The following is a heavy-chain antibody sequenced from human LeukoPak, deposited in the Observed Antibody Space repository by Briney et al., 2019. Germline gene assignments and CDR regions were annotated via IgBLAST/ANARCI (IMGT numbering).Heavy chain of an antibody. D-gene: IGHD3-22*01. CDR2: IRYDGSNK. Sequence: GGSLRLSCAASGFTFSSYGMHWVRQAPGKGLEWVAFIRYDGSNKYYADSVKGRFTISRDNSKNTLYLQMNSLRAEETAVYYCASPDYYDSSGPRRRVLAFDIWGQGTMVTVSS. CDR1: GFTFSSYG. V-gene: IGHV3-30*02. CDR3: ASPDYYDSSGPRRRVLAFDI. J-gene: IGHJ3*02.